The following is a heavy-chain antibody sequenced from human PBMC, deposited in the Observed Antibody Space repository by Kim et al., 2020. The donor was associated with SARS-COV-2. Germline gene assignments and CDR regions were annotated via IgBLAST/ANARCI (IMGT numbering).Heavy chain of an antibody. V-gene: IGHV3-7*01. J-gene: IGHJ6*02. CDR2: IKQDGSEK. CDR3: ARDTTYPYYYGSGSSYYYYGMDV. CDR1: GFTFSSYW. D-gene: IGHD3-10*01. Sequence: GGSLRLSCAASGFTFSSYWMSWVRQAPGKGLEWVANIKQDGSEKYYVDSVKGRFTISRDNAKNSLYLQMNSLRAEDTAVYYCARDTTYPYYYGSGSSYYYYGMDVWGQGTTVTVSS.